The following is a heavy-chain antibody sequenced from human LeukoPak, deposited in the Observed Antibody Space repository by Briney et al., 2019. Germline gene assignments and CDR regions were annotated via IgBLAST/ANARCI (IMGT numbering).Heavy chain of an antibody. J-gene: IGHJ4*02. V-gene: IGHV3-15*01. D-gene: IGHD4-17*01. CDR1: GFTFSNAW. CDR3: TTDSPHDYGDYGYGY. CDR2: IKSKTDGGTT. Sequence: GGSLRLSCAASGFTFSNAWMSWVRQAPGKGLEWVGRIKSKTDGGTTDYAAPVKGRFTISRDDSKNTLYLQMNSLKTEDTAVYYCTTDSPHDYGDYGYGYWGLGTLVTVSS.